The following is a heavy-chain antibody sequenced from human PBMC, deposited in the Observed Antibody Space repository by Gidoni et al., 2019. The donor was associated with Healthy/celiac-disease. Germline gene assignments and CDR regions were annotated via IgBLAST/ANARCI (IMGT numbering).Heavy chain of an antibody. D-gene: IGHD2-15*01. CDR1: GYTFTSYY. Sequence: QVQLVQSGAEVKKPGASVKVSCKASGYTFTSYYMHWVRQAPGQGLEWMGIINPSGGSTSYAQKFQGRVTMTRDTSTSTVYMELSSLRSEDTAVYYCARGLSWGECSGGSCLGFQHWGQGTLVTVSS. V-gene: IGHV1-46*01. J-gene: IGHJ1*01. CDR2: INPSGGST. CDR3: ARGLSWGECSGGSCLGFQH.